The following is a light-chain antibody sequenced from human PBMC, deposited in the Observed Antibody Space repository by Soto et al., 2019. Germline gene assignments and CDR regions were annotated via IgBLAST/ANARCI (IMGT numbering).Light chain of an antibody. CDR1: SSDVGGYND. CDR3: SSYTSSSPWV. CDR2: DVS. Sequence: QSALTQPASVSGSPGQSITISCTGTSSDVGGYNDVSWYQQHPGKAPKLMIYDVSNRPSGVSNRFSGSKSGTTASLTISGLQAEDDADYYCSSYTSSSPWVFGGGTKLTVL. V-gene: IGLV2-14*01. J-gene: IGLJ2*01.